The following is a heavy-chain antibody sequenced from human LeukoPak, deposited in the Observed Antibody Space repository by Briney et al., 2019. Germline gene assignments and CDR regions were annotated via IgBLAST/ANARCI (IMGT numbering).Heavy chain of an antibody. CDR2: INPNSGDT. CDR1: GYTFTDYY. J-gene: IGHJ4*02. V-gene: IGHV1/OR15-1*04. CDR3: ASNPPNTGDFYY. Sequence: ASVKVSCKASGYTFTDYYIHWVRQAPGQGLEWMGRINPNSGDTGYAQKFHGRVSMTRDIFKSTAYMELSSLRSEDTAIYYCASNPPNTGDFYYWGLGTLVTVSS. D-gene: IGHD1-1*01.